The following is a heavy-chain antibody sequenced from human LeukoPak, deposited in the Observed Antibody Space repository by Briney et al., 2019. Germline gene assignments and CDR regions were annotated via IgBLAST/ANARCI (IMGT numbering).Heavy chain of an antibody. CDR3: ARRRYSHGPRGGLDY. V-gene: IGHV4-34*01. D-gene: IGHD5-18*01. J-gene: IGHJ4*02. CDR1: GGSFSGYY. CDR2: INHSGST. Sequence: SETLSLTCAVYGGSFSGYYWSWIRQPPGKGLEWIGEINHSGSTNYNPSLKSRVTISVDTSKNQFSLKLSSVTAADTAVYYCARRRYSHGPRGGLDYWGQGTLVTVSS.